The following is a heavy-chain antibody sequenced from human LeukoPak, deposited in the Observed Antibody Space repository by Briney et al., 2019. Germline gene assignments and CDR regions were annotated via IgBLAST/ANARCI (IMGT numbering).Heavy chain of an antibody. D-gene: IGHD2-15*01. J-gene: IGHJ3*02. CDR3: AREMYCSGGSCYGDAFDN. CDR1: GFTVSNKY. CDR2: IYSGGST. Sequence: GGSLRLSCAASGFTVSNKYMSWVRQAPGRGLEWVSVIYSGGSTYYADSVKGRFSISRDKSKSTLYLQMNSLRAEDTALYYCAREMYCSGGSCYGDAFDNWGQGTMVTVSS. V-gene: IGHV3-66*01.